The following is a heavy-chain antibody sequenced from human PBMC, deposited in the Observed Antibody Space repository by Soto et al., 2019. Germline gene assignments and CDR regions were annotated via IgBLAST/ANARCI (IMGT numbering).Heavy chain of an antibody. Sequence: EVQLLESGGGLAQPGGSLRLSCAASGFTFGSYSMNWVRQAPGKGLEWVSIISGSGGATFYADSVKGRFTISRDNSKKSVFLQMDSLRADDTAVYYCAKVTDCGPSRCDDGIDIWGHGTMVTVSS. CDR1: GFTFGSYS. D-gene: IGHD2-21*01. CDR3: AKVTDCGPSRCDDGIDI. V-gene: IGHV3-23*01. J-gene: IGHJ3*02. CDR2: ISGSGGAT.